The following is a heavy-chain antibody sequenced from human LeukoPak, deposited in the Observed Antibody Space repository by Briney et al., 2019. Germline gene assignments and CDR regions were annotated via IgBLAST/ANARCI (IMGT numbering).Heavy chain of an antibody. V-gene: IGHV1-69*04. J-gene: IGHJ4*02. CDR1: GGTFSSYA. Sequence: GASVKVSCKASGGTFSSYAISWVRQAPGQGLEWMGRIIPILGIANYAQKFQGRVTITADKSTSTAYMELSSLRSEDTAVYYCAREEQTWIQLYDYWGQGTLVTVSS. CDR2: IIPILGIA. D-gene: IGHD5-18*01. CDR3: AREEQTWIQLYDY.